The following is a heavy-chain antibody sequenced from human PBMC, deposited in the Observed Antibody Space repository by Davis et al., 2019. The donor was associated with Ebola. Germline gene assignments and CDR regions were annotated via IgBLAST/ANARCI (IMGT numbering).Heavy chain of an antibody. D-gene: IGHD6-6*01. CDR2: IYPGDSDT. J-gene: IGHJ6*02. CDR3: ARTMRPYYYYYGMDV. CDR1: GYSFTSYW. V-gene: IGHV5-51*01. Sequence: GESLKISCKGSGYSFTSYWISWVRQMPGKGLEWMGIIYPGDSDTRYSPSFQGQVTISADKSISTAYLQWSSLKASDTAMYYCARTMRPYYYYYGMDVWGQGTTVTVSS.